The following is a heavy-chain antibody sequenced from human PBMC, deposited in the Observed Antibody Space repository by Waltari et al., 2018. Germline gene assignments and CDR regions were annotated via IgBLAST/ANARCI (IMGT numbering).Heavy chain of an antibody. J-gene: IGHJ4*02. Sequence: EVQLVESGGGLVKPGGSLRLSCAASGFTFSSYSMNWVRQAPGKGLEWVSSISSSSSYIYYADSVKGRFTISRDNAKNSLYLQMNSLRAEDTAVYYCARVQRRPEGFDYWGQGTLVTVSS. CDR3: ARVQRRPEGFDY. V-gene: IGHV3-21*01. CDR1: GFTFSSYS. D-gene: IGHD5-18*01. CDR2: ISSSSSYI.